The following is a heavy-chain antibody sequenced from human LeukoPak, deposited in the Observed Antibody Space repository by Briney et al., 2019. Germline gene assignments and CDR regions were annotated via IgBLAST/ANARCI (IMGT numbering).Heavy chain of an antibody. J-gene: IGHJ6*03. Sequence: SETLSLTCTVSGGSISSGSYYWSWIRQPAGKGLEWIGRIYTSGSTNYNPSLKSRVTISVDTSKNQFSLKLSSVTAADTAVYYCARVTSSPPPYYYYYMDVWGKGTTVTVSS. CDR3: ARVTSSPPPYYYYYMDV. V-gene: IGHV4-61*02. CDR1: GGSISSGSYY. D-gene: IGHD6-13*01. CDR2: IYTSGST.